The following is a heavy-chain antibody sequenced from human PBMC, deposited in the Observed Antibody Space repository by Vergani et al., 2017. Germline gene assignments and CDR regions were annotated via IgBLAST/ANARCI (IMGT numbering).Heavy chain of an antibody. CDR3: ARGRRYSSSSPIYYYYMDV. CDR2: INHSGST. CDR1: GGSFSGYY. V-gene: IGHV4-34*01. J-gene: IGHJ6*03. D-gene: IGHD6-6*01. Sequence: QVQLQQWGAGLLKPSETLSLTCAVYGGSFSGYYWSWIRQPPGKGLEWNGEINHSGSTNYNPSLKSRVTISVDTSKNQFSLKLSSVTAADTAVYYCARGRRYSSSSPIYYYYMDVWGKGTTVTVSS.